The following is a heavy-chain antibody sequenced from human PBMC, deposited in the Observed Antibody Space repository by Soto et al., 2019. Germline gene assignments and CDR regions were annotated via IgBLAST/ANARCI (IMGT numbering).Heavy chain of an antibody. CDR1: GGSISSGGYA. Sequence: KTSGTMALTSAVSGGSISSGGYAGSWKRQQPEKGQERIGYVYHSGSTYYNPSLKRRVTISVDRSKHQFSLKLSSVTASDTAVYYCARWGVYCYDSSGYSFSPYYFDYWGQGTLVTVSS. D-gene: IGHD3-22*01. J-gene: IGHJ4*02. V-gene: IGHV4-30-2*01. CDR2: VYHSGST. CDR3: ARWGVYCYDSSGYSFSPYYFDY.